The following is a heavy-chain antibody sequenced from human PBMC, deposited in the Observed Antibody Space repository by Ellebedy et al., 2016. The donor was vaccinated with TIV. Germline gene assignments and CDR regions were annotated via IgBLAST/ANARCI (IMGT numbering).Heavy chain of an antibody. CDR3: AKEGGLGYSYGYNFDY. CDR2: ISPSGGST. J-gene: IGHJ4*02. D-gene: IGHD5-18*01. V-gene: IGHV3-23*01. Sequence: GESLKISXAASGFTFSSYAMSWVRQAPGKGLEWVSAISPSGGSTSYADSVKGRFTISRDNSKNTLYLQMNSLRAEDTAVYYCAKEGGLGYSYGYNFDYWGQGTLVTVSS. CDR1: GFTFSSYA.